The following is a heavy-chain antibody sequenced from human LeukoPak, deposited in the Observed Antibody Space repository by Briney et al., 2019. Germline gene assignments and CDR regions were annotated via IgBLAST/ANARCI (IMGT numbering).Heavy chain of an antibody. CDR3: ARVRVTVTTIMYYYYYGMDV. Sequence: GGSLRLSCAASGFTVSSNYMSWVRQDQGKGLEWVSVIYSGGGTYYADSVKGRFTISRDNSKNTLYLQMNSLRAEDTAVYYCARVRVTVTTIMYYYYYGMDVWGQGTTVTVSS. CDR1: GFTVSSNY. CDR2: IYSGGGT. D-gene: IGHD4-11*01. V-gene: IGHV3-66*01. J-gene: IGHJ6*02.